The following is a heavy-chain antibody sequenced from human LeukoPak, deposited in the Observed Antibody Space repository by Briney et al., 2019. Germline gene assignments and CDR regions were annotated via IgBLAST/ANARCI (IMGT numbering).Heavy chain of an antibody. CDR2: IKQDGSEK. D-gene: IGHD3-9*01. CDR1: GFTFSSYW. Sequence: GGSLRLSCAASGFTFSSYWMSWVRQAPGKGLEWVANIKQDGSEKYYVDSVKGRFTISRDNAKNSLYLQMNSLRAEDTAVYYCARQGCWLTSTWFDPWGQGTLVTVSS. V-gene: IGHV3-7*01. CDR3: ARQGCWLTSTWFDP. J-gene: IGHJ5*02.